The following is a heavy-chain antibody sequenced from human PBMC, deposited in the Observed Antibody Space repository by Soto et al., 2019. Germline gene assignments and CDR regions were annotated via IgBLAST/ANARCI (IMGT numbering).Heavy chain of an antibody. V-gene: IGHV3-21*01. Sequence: GGSLRLSCAASGFTFSSYSMNWVRQAPGKGLEWVSSISSSSSYIYYADSVKGRFTISRDNAKNSLYLQMNSLRAEDTAVYYCARDPYYYDSSGYYPYGMDVWGQGTTVTVSS. J-gene: IGHJ6*02. CDR3: ARDPYYYDSSGYYPYGMDV. D-gene: IGHD3-22*01. CDR1: GFTFSSYS. CDR2: ISSSSSYI.